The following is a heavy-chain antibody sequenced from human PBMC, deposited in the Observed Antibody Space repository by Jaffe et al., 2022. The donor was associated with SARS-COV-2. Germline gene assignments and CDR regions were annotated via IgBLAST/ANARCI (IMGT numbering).Heavy chain of an antibody. D-gene: IGHD6-19*01. CDR2: ISGSDGST. Sequence: EVQLVESGGGLVQPGGSLRLSCAASGFTFSSYAMSWVRQAPGKGLEWVSTISGSDGSTYYAGSVKGRFTISRDNSKNTLFLQMSSLRADEDTALYYCARAYGSDWSPEYFYHWGQGTLVTVSS. CDR1: GFTFSSYA. V-gene: IGHV3-23*04. CDR3: ARAYGSDWSPEYFYH. J-gene: IGHJ1*01.